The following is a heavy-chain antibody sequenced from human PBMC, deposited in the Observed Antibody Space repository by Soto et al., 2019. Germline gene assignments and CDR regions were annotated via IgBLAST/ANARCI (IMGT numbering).Heavy chain of an antibody. CDR2: ISAYNGNT. V-gene: IGHV1-18*01. Sequence: ASVKVSCKASGYTFTSYGISWVRQAPGQGLEWMGWISAYNGNTNYAQKLQGRVTMTTDTSTSTAYMELRSLRSDDTAVYYCARADITIFGVVDPPNLAPWGRGTLVTVSS. CDR1: GYTFTSYG. D-gene: IGHD3-3*01. J-gene: IGHJ5*02. CDR3: ARADITIFGVVDPPNLAP.